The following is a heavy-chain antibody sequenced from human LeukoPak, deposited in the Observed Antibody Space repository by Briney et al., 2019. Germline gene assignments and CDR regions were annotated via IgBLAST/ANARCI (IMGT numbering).Heavy chain of an antibody. CDR2: ISGSGGST. V-gene: IGHV3-23*01. D-gene: IGHD2-8*01. Sequence: GGSLRLSCAASGFTFNSYAMNWVRQAPGKGLEWVSGISGSGGSTYYADPVKGRFTISRDNSKNTLYLEMDSLRAEDTAVYYCAKGKRRQMADDAFDIWGQGTLVTVSP. CDR3: AKGKRRQMADDAFDI. CDR1: GFTFNSYA. J-gene: IGHJ3*02.